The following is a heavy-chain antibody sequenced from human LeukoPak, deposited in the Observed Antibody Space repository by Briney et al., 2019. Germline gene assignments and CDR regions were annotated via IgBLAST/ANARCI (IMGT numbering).Heavy chain of an antibody. V-gene: IGHV1-2*02. CDR3: ARAIVVVPAAGPLFDY. D-gene: IGHD2-2*01. CDR1: GYTFTGYY. CDR2: INPNSGGT. Sequence: ASVKVSCKASGYTFTGYYMHWVRQAPGQGLEWMGWINPNSGGTNYAQKFQGRVTMTRDTSISTAYMELSRLRSDDTAVYYCARAIVVVPAAGPLFDYWGQGTLVTVSS. J-gene: IGHJ4*02.